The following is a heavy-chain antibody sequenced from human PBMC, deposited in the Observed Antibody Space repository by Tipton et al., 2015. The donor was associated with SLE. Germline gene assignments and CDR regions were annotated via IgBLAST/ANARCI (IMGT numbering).Heavy chain of an antibody. V-gene: IGHV1-2*06. CDR1: GYTFTGYY. Sequence: QSGPEVKKPGASVKVSCKASGYTFTGYYMHWLRQAPGQGLEWMGRINPNSGDTYYAQKFQGRVTMTRDTSISAAYMELRSLRSDDTAVYYCARDRVNYYGPDAFDIWGQGTMVTVSS. CDR2: INPNSGDT. CDR3: ARDRVNYYGPDAFDI. D-gene: IGHD3-10*01. J-gene: IGHJ3*02.